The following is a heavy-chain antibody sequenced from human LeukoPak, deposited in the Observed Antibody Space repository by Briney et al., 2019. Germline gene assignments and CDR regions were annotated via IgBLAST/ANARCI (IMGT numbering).Heavy chain of an antibody. Sequence: PGGSLRLSCAASGFTFSSYAMSWVRQAPGKGLEWVSAISGSGGSTYYADSVKGRFTISRDNSKNTLYLQMNSLRAEDTAVYYYAKDHYDGYYFDYWGQGTLVTVSS. J-gene: IGHJ4*02. CDR1: GFTFSSYA. CDR2: ISGSGGST. V-gene: IGHV3-23*01. D-gene: IGHD3-22*01. CDR3: AKDHYDGYYFDY.